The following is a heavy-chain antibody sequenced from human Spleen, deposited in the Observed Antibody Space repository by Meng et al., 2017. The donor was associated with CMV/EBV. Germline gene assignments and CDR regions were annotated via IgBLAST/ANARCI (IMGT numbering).Heavy chain of an antibody. D-gene: IGHD3-9*01. J-gene: IGHJ4*02. CDR3: GRHHFDGFTSSGAVEF. CDR1: GYSFSSYW. V-gene: IGHV5-51*01. CDR2: IYPGDSDT. Sequence: GESLKISCKGSGYSFSSYWIGWVRQMPGKGLEWMGIIYPGDSDTRYSPSSQGQVTISVDKYSNTAFLQWTSLKASDSGMYYCGRHHFDGFTSSGAVEFWGQGTQVTVSS.